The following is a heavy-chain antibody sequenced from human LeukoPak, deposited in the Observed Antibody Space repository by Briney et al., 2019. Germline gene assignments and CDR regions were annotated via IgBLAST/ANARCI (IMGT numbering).Heavy chain of an antibody. V-gene: IGHV3-30*18. J-gene: IGHJ4*02. CDR2: ISYDGSNK. Sequence: PGGSLRLSCAASGFTFSSYAMSWVRQAPGKGLEWVAVISYDGSNKYYADSVKGRFTISRDNSKNTLYLQMNSLRAEDTAVYYCAKDSRYCSGGSCYSGDFDYWGQGTLVTVSS. CDR1: GFTFSSYA. CDR3: AKDSRYCSGGSCYSGDFDY. D-gene: IGHD2-15*01.